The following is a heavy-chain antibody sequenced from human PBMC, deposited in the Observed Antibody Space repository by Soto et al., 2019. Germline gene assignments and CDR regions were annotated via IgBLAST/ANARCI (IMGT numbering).Heavy chain of an antibody. CDR2: ISAYNGNT. J-gene: IGHJ4*02. CDR3: ARDRSTNDY. Sequence: QVQLVQSGAEVKKPGASVKVSCKASGYMFTSYGISWVRQAPGQGLEWMGWISAYNGNTDYAQKFQGRVTMTTDTYTTTAYMELMSLTSDDTAVYYCARDRSTNDYWGQGTLVTVSS. CDR1: GYMFTSYG. V-gene: IGHV1-18*01.